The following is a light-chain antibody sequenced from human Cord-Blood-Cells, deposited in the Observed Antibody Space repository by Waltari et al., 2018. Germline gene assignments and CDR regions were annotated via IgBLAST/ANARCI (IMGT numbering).Light chain of an antibody. J-gene: IGLJ1*01. CDR1: RRDVGGYNY. CDR2: EVS. Sequence: ALTQPPSASGSPGQSVTISCPGTRRDVGGYNYVPWYQQPPGKAPKLMIYEVSKRPSGVPDRFSGSKSGNTASLTVSGLQAEDEADYYCSSYAGSNNLVFGTGTKVTVL. V-gene: IGLV2-8*01. CDR3: SSYAGSNNLV.